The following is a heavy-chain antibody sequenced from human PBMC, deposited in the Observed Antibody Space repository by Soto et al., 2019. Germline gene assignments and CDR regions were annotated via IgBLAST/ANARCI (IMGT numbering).Heavy chain of an antibody. CDR2: INPNSGGT. J-gene: IGHJ6*02. V-gene: IGHV1-2*04. Sequence: ASVKVSCKASGYTFTGYYIHWVRQAPGQGLEWMGRINPNSGGTNYAQKFQDWVTMTRDTSVSTAYMELKRLRSGDTAVYYCGRVWGGVASDLSMDVWGQGTTVTVSS. D-gene: IGHD3-16*01. CDR1: GYTFTGYY. CDR3: GRVWGGVASDLSMDV.